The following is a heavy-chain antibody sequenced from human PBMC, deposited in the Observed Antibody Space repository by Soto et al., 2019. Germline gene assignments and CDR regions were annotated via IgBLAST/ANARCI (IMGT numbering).Heavy chain of an antibody. D-gene: IGHD3-3*02. Sequence: QVQLQQWGAGLLKPSETLSLTCAVYGGSFSGYYWTWIRQAPGKGLEWIGQLNPSGGTNYTSTLKSRVTISVDTSKNQFSLILYSVTAADTAVYYCARDRQYYHFWGGYENEGPYGMDVWGQGTTVTVSS. CDR3: ARDRQYYHFWGGYENEGPYGMDV. CDR1: GGSFSGYY. J-gene: IGHJ6*02. V-gene: IGHV4-34*02. CDR2: LNPSGGT.